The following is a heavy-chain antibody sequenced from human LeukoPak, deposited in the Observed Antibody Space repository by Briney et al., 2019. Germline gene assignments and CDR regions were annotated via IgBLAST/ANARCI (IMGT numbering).Heavy chain of an antibody. J-gene: IGHJ5*02. V-gene: IGHV5-51*01. CDR2: IYPGDSDT. Sequence: GESLKISCKGSGYSFTSYWIGWVRQMPGKGLEWMGIIYPGDSDTRYSPSFQGQVTISADTSISTAYLQWNSLKASDTAMYYCARRGIGITGTIYNWFDPWGQGTLVTVSS. CDR1: GYSFTSYW. CDR3: ARRGIGITGTIYNWFDP. D-gene: IGHD1-7*01.